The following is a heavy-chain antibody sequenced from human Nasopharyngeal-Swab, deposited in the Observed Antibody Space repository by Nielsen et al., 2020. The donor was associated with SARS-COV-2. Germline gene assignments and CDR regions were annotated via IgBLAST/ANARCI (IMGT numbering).Heavy chain of an antibody. D-gene: IGHD3-10*01. Sequence: AAVKVSCKASGYTFTSYAVNWVRQAPGQGLEWMGWINTNTGNPTYAQGFTGRFVFSLDTSVSTAYLQISSLKAEDTAVYYCARDRITMVRGAFDYWGQGTLVTVSS. V-gene: IGHV7-4-1*02. CDR1: GYTFTSYA. J-gene: IGHJ4*02. CDR2: INTNTGNP. CDR3: ARDRITMVRGAFDY.